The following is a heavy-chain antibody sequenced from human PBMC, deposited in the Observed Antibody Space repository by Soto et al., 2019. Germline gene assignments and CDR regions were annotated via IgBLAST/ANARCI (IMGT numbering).Heavy chain of an antibody. CDR1: GFTFSSYS. CDR3: ARGVVVVAATLMSFDY. V-gene: IGHV3-21*01. D-gene: IGHD2-15*01. CDR2: ISSSSSYI. J-gene: IGHJ4*02. Sequence: GGSLRLSCAASGFTFSSYSMNWVRQAPGKGLEWVSSISSSSSYIYYADSVKGRFTISRDNAKNSLYLQMNSLRAEDTAVYYCARGVVVVAATLMSFDYWGQGTLVTVSS.